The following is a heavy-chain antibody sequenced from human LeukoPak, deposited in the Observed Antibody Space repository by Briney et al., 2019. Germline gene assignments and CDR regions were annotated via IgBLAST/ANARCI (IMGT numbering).Heavy chain of an antibody. J-gene: IGHJ4*02. Sequence: PGGALRLSCAASVFTFSNYWMHWVRQAPGKGRVWVSRIKSDGSSTIYADSVKGRFTISRDNAKNTLSLQMNSLRAEDTAVYYCARVWCSSTSCYTSPLDYWGQGTLVTVSP. CDR3: ARVWCSSTSCYTSPLDY. CDR1: VFTFSNYW. CDR2: IKSDGSST. V-gene: IGHV3-74*01. D-gene: IGHD2-2*02.